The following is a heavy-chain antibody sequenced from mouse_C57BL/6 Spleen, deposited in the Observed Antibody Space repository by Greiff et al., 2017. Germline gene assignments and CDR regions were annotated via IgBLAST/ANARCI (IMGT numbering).Heavy chain of an antibody. V-gene: IGHV2-2*01. J-gene: IGHJ1*03. D-gene: IGHD2-4*01. CDR1: GFSLTSYG. CDR2: LWSGGST. Sequence: QVQLKESGPGLVQPSQSLSIPCTVSGFSLTSYGVHWVRQSPGKGLEWLGVLWSGGSTDYNAAFISRLSISKDNSKSQVFFKMNSLQADDTAIYYCARGDYGRYFDVWGTGTTGTVSS. CDR3: ARGDYGRYFDV.